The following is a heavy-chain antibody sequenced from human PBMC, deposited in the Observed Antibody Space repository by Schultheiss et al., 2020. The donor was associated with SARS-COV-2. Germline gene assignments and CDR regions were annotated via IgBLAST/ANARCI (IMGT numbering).Heavy chain of an antibody. CDR3: AREIYYDSSGYDP. D-gene: IGHD3-22*01. CDR1: GFTFSGSA. CDR2: IRSKANSYAT. Sequence: GGSLRLSCAASGFTFSGSAMHWVRQASGKGLEWVGRIRSKANSYATAYAASVKGRFTISRDDSKNTAYLQMNSLKTEDTAVYYCAREIYYDSSGYDPWGQGTLVTVSS. V-gene: IGHV3-73*01. J-gene: IGHJ5*02.